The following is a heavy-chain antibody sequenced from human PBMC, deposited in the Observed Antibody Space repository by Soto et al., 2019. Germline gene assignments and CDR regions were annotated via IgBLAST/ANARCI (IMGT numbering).Heavy chain of an antibody. CDR2: IYPGDSDT. CDR1: GYSFTSYW. Sequence: GESLKISCKGSGYSFTSYWIGWVRQMPGKGLEWMGIIYPGDSDTRYSPSFQGQVTISADKSISTAYLQWSSLKASDTAMYYCARHFTKARGVITLYGMDVWGQGTTVTVCS. D-gene: IGHD3-10*01. J-gene: IGHJ6*02. V-gene: IGHV5-51*01. CDR3: ARHFTKARGVITLYGMDV.